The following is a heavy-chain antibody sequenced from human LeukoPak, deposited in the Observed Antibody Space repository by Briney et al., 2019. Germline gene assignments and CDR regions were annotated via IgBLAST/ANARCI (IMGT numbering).Heavy chain of an antibody. CDR2: IYHSGST. CDR1: GYSISSGYY. Sequence: PSETLPLTCTVSGYSISSGYYWGWIRQPPGKGLEWIGSIYHSGSTYYNPSLKSRVTISVDTSKNQFSLKLSSVTAADTAVYYCARVKVVVAANGWFDPWGQGTLVTVSS. D-gene: IGHD2-15*01. CDR3: ARVKVVVAANGWFDP. J-gene: IGHJ5*02. V-gene: IGHV4-38-2*02.